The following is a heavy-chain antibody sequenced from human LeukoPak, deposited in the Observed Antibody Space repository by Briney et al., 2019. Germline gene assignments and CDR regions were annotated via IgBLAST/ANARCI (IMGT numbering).Heavy chain of an antibody. CDR3: ARQGGGSSYYDTSGFLDGFDI. CDR1: GGSIPSSLYF. V-gene: IGHV4-39*01. D-gene: IGHD3-22*01. Sequence: SETLSLTCTVSGGSIPSSLYFWGWIRQPPGKGLEWIGNIYHGGSTYYSPSLKSRVTISVDASKNQFSLKLSSVTAADTAVYYCARQGGGSSYYDTSGFLDGFDIWGQGTMVTVSS. CDR2: IYHGGST. J-gene: IGHJ3*02.